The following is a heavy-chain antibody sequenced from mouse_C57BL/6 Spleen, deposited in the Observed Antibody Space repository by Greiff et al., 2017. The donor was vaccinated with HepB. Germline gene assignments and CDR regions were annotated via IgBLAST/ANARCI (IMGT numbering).Heavy chain of an antibody. V-gene: IGHV1-42*01. CDR1: GYSFTGYY. CDR2: INPSTGGT. Sequence: DVKLVESGPELVKPGASVKISCKASGYSFTGYYMNWVKQSPENSLEWIGEINPSTGGTTYNQTFKAKDKLTVHKSSSTAYMPLKSLTSEDSAVYFCARVGGITGYDVPAWFAYWGQGTRVTVSA. J-gene: IGHJ3*01. CDR3: ARVGGITGYDVPAWFAY. D-gene: IGHD2-2*01.